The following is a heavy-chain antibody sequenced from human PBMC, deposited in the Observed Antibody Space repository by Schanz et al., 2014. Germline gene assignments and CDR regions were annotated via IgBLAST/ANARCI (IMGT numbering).Heavy chain of an antibody. Sequence: QVQLVHSEAEVKKPGSSVKVSCKASGYTFTGYYMHWVRQAPGQGLEWMGWINPIGGSTTYAQKFRGAVTLTTDTSTDTAYLELTSLRSEDTAVYYCARGSPENMIRGELDYWGQGTLVTVSS. V-gene: IGHV1-2*02. D-gene: IGHD3-10*01. CDR2: INPIGGST. CDR3: ARGSPENMIRGELDY. CDR1: GYTFTGYY. J-gene: IGHJ4*02.